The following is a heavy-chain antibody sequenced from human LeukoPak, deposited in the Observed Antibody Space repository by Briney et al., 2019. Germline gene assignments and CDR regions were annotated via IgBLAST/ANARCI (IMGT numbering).Heavy chain of an antibody. J-gene: IGHJ4*02. CDR2: INHSGST. CDR1: GGSFSGYY. V-gene: IGHV4-34*01. CDR3: ARRGYDSSGYQDY. D-gene: IGHD3-22*01. Sequence: SSETLSLTCAVYGGSFSGYYWSWIRQPPGKGLEWIGEINHSGSTNYNPSLKSRVTISVDTSKNQFSLRLSSVTAADTAVYYCARRGYDSSGYQDYWGQGTLVTVSS.